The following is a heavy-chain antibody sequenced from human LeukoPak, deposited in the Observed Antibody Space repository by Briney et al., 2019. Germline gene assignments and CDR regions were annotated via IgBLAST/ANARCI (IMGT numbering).Heavy chain of an antibody. V-gene: IGHV3-21*04. CDR3: ARDPWGRYFDY. Sequence: GGSLRLSCAASGFTFSSYSMNWVRQAPGKGLEWVSSISSSSSYIYYADSVKGRFTISRDNAKNSLYLQMNSLRAEDTAVYYCARDPWGRYFDYWGQGTLVTVSS. D-gene: IGHD3-16*01. J-gene: IGHJ4*02. CDR2: ISSSSSYI. CDR1: GFTFSSYS.